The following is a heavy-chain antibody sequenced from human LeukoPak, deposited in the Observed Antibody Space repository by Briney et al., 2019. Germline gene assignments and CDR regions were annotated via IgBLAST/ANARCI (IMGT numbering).Heavy chain of an antibody. CDR1: GYTFTGYY. Sequence: ASVKVSCKASGYTFTGYYMHWVRQAPGQGLEWMGWINPNSGGTNYAQKFQGRVTMTRDTSISTAYMELSRLRSDDTAVYYCARGYSSNYYRSGYYYIEVWGKGTTVTISS. CDR3: ARGYSSNYYRSGYYYIEV. CDR2: INPNSGGT. J-gene: IGHJ6*03. V-gene: IGHV1-2*02. D-gene: IGHD6-13*01.